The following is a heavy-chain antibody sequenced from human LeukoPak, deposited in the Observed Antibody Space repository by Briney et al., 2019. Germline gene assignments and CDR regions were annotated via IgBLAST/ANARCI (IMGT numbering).Heavy chain of an antibody. Sequence: GGSLRLSCAASGFTFSNAWMSWVRQAPGKGLEWVSYISSSGSTIYYADSVKGRFTISRDNAKNPLYLQMNSLRAEDTAVYYCARTTDCSSTSCYIYYYYYMDVWGKGTTVTVSS. J-gene: IGHJ6*03. CDR3: ARTTDCSSTSCYIYYYYYMDV. CDR2: ISSSGSTI. D-gene: IGHD2-2*02. V-gene: IGHV3-11*04. CDR1: GFTFSNAW.